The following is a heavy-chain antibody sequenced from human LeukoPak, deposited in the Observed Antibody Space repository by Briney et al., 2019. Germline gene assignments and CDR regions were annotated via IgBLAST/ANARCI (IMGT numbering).Heavy chain of an antibody. V-gene: IGHV3-30*02. CDR1: GFTFSTSA. J-gene: IGHJ4*02. CDR3: AKDQDYYGSGHFDY. Sequence: GGSLRLSCEASGFTFSTSALHWVRQAPGKGLEWVAYIRYDGNDKYYTDSVKGRFTISRDNSKNTLYLQINSLRAEDTAVYYCAKDQDYYGSGHFDYWGQGTLVTVSS. CDR2: IRYDGNDK. D-gene: IGHD3-10*01.